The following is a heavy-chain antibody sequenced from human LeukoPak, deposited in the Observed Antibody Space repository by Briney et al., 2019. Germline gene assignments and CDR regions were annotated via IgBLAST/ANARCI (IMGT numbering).Heavy chain of an antibody. CDR1: GGSISSDSYY. D-gene: IGHD3-3*01. CDR2: IHYTGST. V-gene: IGHV4-39*07. J-gene: IGHJ2*01. Sequence: SETLSLTCTVSGGSISSDSYYWGWIRQPPGQGLEWIGSIHYTGSTYHNPPLRSRVTISVDTSKNQFSLKLSSVTAADTALYYCAGAFWSDYSNWYFDLWGRGTLVTVSS. CDR3: AGAFWSDYSNWYFDL.